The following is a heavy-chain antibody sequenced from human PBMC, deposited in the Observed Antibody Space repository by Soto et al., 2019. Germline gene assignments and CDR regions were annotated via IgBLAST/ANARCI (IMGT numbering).Heavy chain of an antibody. CDR1: GGSISSYY. CDR3: ARAPLLNYYDSSGPFRCFDI. J-gene: IGHJ3*02. Sequence: SETLSLTCTVSGGSISSYYWSWIRQPPGKGLEWIGYIYYSGSTNYNPSLKSRVTISVDTSKNQFSLKLSSVTAADTAVYYCARAPLLNYYDSSGPFRCFDIWGQGTMVTVSS. V-gene: IGHV4-59*01. CDR2: IYYSGST. D-gene: IGHD3-22*01.